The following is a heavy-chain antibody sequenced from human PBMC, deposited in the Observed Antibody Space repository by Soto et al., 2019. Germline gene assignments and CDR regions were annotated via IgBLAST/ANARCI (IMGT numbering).Heavy chain of an antibody. CDR1: GGTFSSYT. J-gene: IGHJ4*02. D-gene: IGHD3-22*01. CDR3: TTDRGYLTFDY. V-gene: IGHV1-69*04. Sequence: SVKVSCKASGGTFSSYTISWVRQAPGQGLEWMGRIIPILGIANYAQKFQGRVTITADKSTSTAYMELSSLISEDTAMYYCTTDRGYLTFDYWGPGTLVTVSS. CDR2: IIPILGIA.